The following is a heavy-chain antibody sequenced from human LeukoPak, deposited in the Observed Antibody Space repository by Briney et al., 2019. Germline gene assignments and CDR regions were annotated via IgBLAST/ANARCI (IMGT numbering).Heavy chain of an antibody. Sequence: SGGSQRLSCAASGFTFSSYSMNWVRQAPGKGLEWVSSISSSSSYIYYADSVKGRFTISRDNAKNSLYLQMNSLRAEDTAVYYCARVGSSPIPFDIWGQGTMVTVSS. CDR2: ISSSSSYI. CDR1: GFTFSSYS. CDR3: ARVGSSPIPFDI. V-gene: IGHV3-21*01. D-gene: IGHD2-2*02. J-gene: IGHJ3*02.